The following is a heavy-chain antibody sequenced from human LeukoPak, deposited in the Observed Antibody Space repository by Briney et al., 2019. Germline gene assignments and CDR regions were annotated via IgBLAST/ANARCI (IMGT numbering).Heavy chain of an antibody. J-gene: IGHJ4*02. Sequence: SETLSLTCAVYGGSFSGYYWSWIRQPPGKGLEWIGEINHSGSTNYNPSLKSRVTISADKSKNQFSLKLSSVTAADTAVYYCAKTKDYYDSSGYYHYFDYWGQGTLVTVSS. CDR1: GGSFSGYY. V-gene: IGHV4-34*01. CDR3: AKTKDYYDSSGYYHYFDY. CDR2: INHSGST. D-gene: IGHD3-22*01.